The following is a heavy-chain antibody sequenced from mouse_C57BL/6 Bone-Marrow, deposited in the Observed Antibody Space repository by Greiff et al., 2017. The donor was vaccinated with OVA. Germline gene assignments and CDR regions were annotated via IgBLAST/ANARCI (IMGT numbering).Heavy chain of an antibody. CDR3: AIYYWTY. J-gene: IGHJ3*01. Sequence: QVQLQQSGAELARPGASVKLSCKASGYTFASYGISWVKQSTGPGLEWIGEIYPRSGNTYYNEKFKGKATLTAAKSSSTAYMELRSLTSEDSAVYFCAIYYWTYWGQGTLVTVSA. V-gene: IGHV1-81*01. CDR1: GYTFASYG. D-gene: IGHD2-1*01. CDR2: IYPRSGNT.